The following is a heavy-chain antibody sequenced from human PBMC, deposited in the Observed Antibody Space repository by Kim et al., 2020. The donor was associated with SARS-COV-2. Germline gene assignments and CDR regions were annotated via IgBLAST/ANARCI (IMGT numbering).Heavy chain of an antibody. CDR2: INHSGST. CDR1: GGSFSGYY. V-gene: IGHV4-34*01. Sequence: SETLSLTFAVYGGSFSGYYWSWIRQPPGKGLEWIGEINHSGSTNYNPSLKSRVTISVDTSKNQFSLKLSSVTAADTAVYYCARGSVTMVRGSPNNWFDPWGQGTLVTVSS. CDR3: ARGSVTMVRGSPNNWFDP. D-gene: IGHD3-10*01. J-gene: IGHJ5*02.